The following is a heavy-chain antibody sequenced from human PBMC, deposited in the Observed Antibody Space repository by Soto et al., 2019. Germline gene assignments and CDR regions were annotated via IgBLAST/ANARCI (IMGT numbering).Heavy chain of an antibody. J-gene: IGHJ5*02. V-gene: IGHV4-34*01. CDR3: ARGGPPPRYCSGGSCYRSNWFDP. CDR2: INHSGST. D-gene: IGHD2-15*01. CDR1: CGSVSGYY. Sequence: SETLSLTCAVYCGSVSGYYWSWIRQPPGKGLEWIGEINHSGSTNYNPSLKSRVTISVDTSKNQFSLKLSSVTAAETAVYYCARGGPPPRYCSGGSCYRSNWFDPWGQGTLVTVSS.